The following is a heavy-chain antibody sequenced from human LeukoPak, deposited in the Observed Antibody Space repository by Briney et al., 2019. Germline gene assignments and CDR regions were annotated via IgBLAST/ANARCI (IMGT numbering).Heavy chain of an antibody. CDR1: GFTVSSNY. D-gene: IGHD1-14*01. CDR2: IYSGGST. J-gene: IGHJ2*01. CDR3: ARSGTKDWYFDL. V-gene: IGHV3-53*01. Sequence: GGSLRLSCAASGFTVSSNYMSWVRQAPGKGLEWVSVIYSGGSTYYADSVKGRFTISRDNSKNTLYFQMNSLRAEDTAVYYCARSGTKDWYFDLWGRGTLVTVSS.